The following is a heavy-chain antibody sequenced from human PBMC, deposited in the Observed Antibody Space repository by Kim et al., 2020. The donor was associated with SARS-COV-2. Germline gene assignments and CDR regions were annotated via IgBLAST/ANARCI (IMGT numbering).Heavy chain of an antibody. J-gene: IGHJ4*02. V-gene: IGHV4-39*07. CDR2: IYYSGST. D-gene: IGHD4-17*01. Sequence: SETLSLTCTVSGGSISSSSYYWGWIRQPPGKGLEWIGSIYYSGSTYYNPSLKSRVTISVDTSKNQFSLKLSSVTAADTAVYYCARVRRPTGALDYWGQGTLVTVSS. CDR1: GGSISSSSYY. CDR3: ARVRRPTGALDY.